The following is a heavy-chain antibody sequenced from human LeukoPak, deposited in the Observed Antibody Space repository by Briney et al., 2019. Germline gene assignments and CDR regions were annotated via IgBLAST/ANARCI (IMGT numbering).Heavy chain of an antibody. Sequence: SETLSLTCTVSGGSISSYYWSWIRQPPGKGLEWIGYIYYSGSTNYNPSLKSRVTISVDTSKNQFSLKLSSVTAADTAVYYCARSLSGSYCSLGYWGQGTLVTVSS. D-gene: IGHD1-26*01. J-gene: IGHJ4*02. CDR1: GGSISSYY. CDR2: IYYSGST. CDR3: ARSLSGSYCSLGY. V-gene: IGHV4-59*01.